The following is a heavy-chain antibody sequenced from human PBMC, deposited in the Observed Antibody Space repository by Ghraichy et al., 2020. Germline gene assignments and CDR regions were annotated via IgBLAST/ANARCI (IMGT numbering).Heavy chain of an antibody. CDR3: ARERGKYSGYGVDY. V-gene: IGHV4-59*01. Sequence: ETLSLTCTVSGAPISSYYWTWIRQSPGKGLEWIGYFYHRGSTNYNPSLRSRVTISEDTSKNQFSLSLSAVTAADTAVYYCARERGKYSGYGVDYWGQGIMVTVSS. J-gene: IGHJ4*02. CDR2: FYHRGST. D-gene: IGHD5-12*01. CDR1: GAPISSYY.